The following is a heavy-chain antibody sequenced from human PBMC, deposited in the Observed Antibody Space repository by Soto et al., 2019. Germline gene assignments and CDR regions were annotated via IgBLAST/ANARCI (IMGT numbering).Heavy chain of an antibody. Sequence: GASLKISCKGSGYSFTSYWIGWVRQMPGKGLEWMGIIYPGDSDTRYSPSFQGQVTISADKSISTAYLQWSSLKASDTAVYYCAMFMVRGKNYYGVVVCGQGTTVTVSS. J-gene: IGHJ6*02. CDR3: AMFMVRGKNYYGVVV. CDR1: GYSFTSYW. CDR2: IYPGDSDT. D-gene: IGHD3-10*01. V-gene: IGHV5-51*01.